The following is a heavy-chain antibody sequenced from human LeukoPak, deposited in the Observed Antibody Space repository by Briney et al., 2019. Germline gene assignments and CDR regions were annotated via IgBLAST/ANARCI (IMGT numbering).Heavy chain of an antibody. CDR3: AGVLGPSYYYGSGTNQNDY. Sequence: PGGSLRLSCAASGFTFSSYSMNWVRQAPGKGLEWVSSISSSSSYIYYADSVKGRFTISRDNAKNSLYLQMNSLRAEDTAVYYCAGVLGPSYYYGSGTNQNDYWGQGTLVTVSS. V-gene: IGHV3-21*01. CDR2: ISSSSSYI. CDR1: GFTFSSYS. J-gene: IGHJ4*02. D-gene: IGHD3-10*01.